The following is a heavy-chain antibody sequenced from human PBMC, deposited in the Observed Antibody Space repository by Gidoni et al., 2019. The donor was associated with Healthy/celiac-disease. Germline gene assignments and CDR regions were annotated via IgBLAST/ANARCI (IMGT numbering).Heavy chain of an antibody. CDR1: GGSFSGYY. D-gene: IGHD5-12*01. CDR2: INHSGST. J-gene: IGHJ4*02. CDR3: ARGRGMATPGKSGTNYFDY. V-gene: IGHV4-34*01. Sequence: QVQLQQWGAGLLKPSETLSLTCAVYGGSFSGYYWSWIRQPPGKGLEWIGEINHSGSTNYKPSLKSRVTISVDTSKNQFSLKLSSVTAADTAVYYCARGRGMATPGKSGTNYFDYWGQGTLVTVSS.